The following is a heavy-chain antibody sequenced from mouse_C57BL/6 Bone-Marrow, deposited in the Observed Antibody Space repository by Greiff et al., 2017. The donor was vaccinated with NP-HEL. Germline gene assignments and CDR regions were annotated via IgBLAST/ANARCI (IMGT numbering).Heavy chain of an antibody. V-gene: IGHV1-22*01. Sequence: VQLKESGPELVKPGASVKMSCKASGYTFTDYNMHWVKQSHGKSLEWIGYINPNNGGTSYNQKFKGKATLTVNKSSSTAYMELRSLTSEDSAVYYCARYYGSRPYWGQGTTLTVSS. CDR1: GYTFTDYN. CDR3: ARYYGSRPY. J-gene: IGHJ2*01. CDR2: INPNNGGT. D-gene: IGHD1-1*01.